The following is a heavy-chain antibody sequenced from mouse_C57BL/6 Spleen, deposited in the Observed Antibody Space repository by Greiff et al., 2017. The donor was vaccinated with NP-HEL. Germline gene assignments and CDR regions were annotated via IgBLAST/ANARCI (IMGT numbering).Heavy chain of an antibody. V-gene: IGHV1-82*01. CDR2: IYPGDGDT. Sequence: VKLMESGPELVKPGASVKISCKASGYAFSSSWMNWVKQRPGKGLEWIGRIYPGDGDTNYNGKFKGKATLTADKSSSTAYMQLSSLTSEDSAVYFCARSVGFAYWGQGTLVTVSA. CDR3: ARSVGFAY. J-gene: IGHJ3*01. CDR1: GYAFSSSW.